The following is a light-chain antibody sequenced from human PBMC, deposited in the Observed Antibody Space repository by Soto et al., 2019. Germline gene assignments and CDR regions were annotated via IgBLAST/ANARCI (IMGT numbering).Light chain of an antibody. V-gene: IGKV1-12*01. CDR2: AAS. CDR1: QNIDNW. CDR3: QHLNNFPRT. Sequence: DIQMTQSPSSVSASVGDRVTITCRASQNIDNWLAWYQQRPGKDPKLLIFAASTLQSGVPSRFSGSGSGTDFTLTISSLQPEDFATYYCQHLNNFPRTFGQGTKVEIK. J-gene: IGKJ1*01.